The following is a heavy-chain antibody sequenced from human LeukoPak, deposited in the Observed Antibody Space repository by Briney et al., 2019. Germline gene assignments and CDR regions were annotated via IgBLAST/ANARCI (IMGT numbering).Heavy chain of an antibody. V-gene: IGHV1-3*01. D-gene: IGHD6-19*01. J-gene: IGHJ3*02. CDR1: GYTFTAYA. CDR2: INAGDGNT. CDR3: ARFLPGWYAFDI. Sequence: GASVKVSCKASGYTFTAYAIHWVRQAPGQRLEWMGWINAGDGNTKYSQRLQGRVTITRNTSASTVYMELSCLRFEDTAIYYCARFLPGWYAFDIWGQGTMVTVSS.